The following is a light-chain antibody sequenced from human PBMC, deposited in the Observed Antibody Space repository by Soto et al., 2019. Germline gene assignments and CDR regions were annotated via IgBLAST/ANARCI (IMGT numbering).Light chain of an antibody. CDR1: QTISSC. J-gene: IGKJ4*01. CDR3: QQYNSYSSLT. V-gene: IGKV1-5*01. Sequence: DIQMTESPSTLPASVGARVTITGGASQTISSCLACYQKKPGKAPKLMXFDASSLESGVPSRFSGSGSGTEFTLTISSLQPDDFANYYCQQYNSYSSLTFGGGTKVDI. CDR2: DAS.